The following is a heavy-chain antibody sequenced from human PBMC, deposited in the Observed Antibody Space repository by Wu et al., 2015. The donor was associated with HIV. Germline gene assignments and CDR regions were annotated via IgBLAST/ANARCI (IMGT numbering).Heavy chain of an antibody. CDR1: GGTFTNYA. D-gene: IGHD2-15*01. J-gene: IGHJ4*02. Sequence: QVQLVQSGAEVKRPGSSVKVSCMASGGTFTNYAISWVRRAPGQGLEWMGGIIPIFDTPVYAQKFQGRVTITTDRSTTTAYMELSNLKSEDTAVYFCTRSTFAGGSDTWYSFDKWGQGTLVSVSS. V-gene: IGHV1-69*05. CDR2: IIPIFDTP. CDR3: TRSTFAGGSDTWYSFDK.